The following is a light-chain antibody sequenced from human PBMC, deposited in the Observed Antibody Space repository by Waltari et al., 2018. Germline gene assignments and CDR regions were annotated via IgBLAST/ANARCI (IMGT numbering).Light chain of an antibody. CDR3: QQGNSFPPT. J-gene: IGKJ1*01. CDR1: QGISTW. V-gene: IGKV1-12*01. CDR2: SAS. Sequence: DIQMTQSPSSVSASVGDRVTITCRASQGISTWLAWYQQKPGNAPKLLIYSASTLQTGVPSRFSSSGSGTDFSLTIDSLQPEDFATYYCQQGNSFPPTFGQGTKVEIK.